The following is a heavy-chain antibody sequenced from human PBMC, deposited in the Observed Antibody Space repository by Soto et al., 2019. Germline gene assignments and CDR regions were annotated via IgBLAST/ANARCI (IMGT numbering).Heavy chain of an antibody. CDR3: AKDASSSPYYMDV. J-gene: IGHJ6*03. V-gene: IGHV3-23*01. Sequence: EVQVLESGGGSVQPGGSLRLSCAASGFTFSNFAMSWVRHAPGKGQEWVSEITGSTGTTYYADSVRGRFTISRDNSQNTLHLQMNCLRPEDTAVYYWAKDASSSPYYMDVWGKGTTDTVSS. D-gene: IGHD6-13*01. CDR2: ITGSTGTT. CDR1: GFTFSNFA.